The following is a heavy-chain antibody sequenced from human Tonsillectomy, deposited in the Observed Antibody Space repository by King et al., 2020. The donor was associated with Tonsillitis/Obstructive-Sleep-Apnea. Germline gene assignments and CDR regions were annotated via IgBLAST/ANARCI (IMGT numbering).Heavy chain of an antibody. J-gene: IGHJ5*02. V-gene: IGHV1-46*01. CDR2: INPSGGST. D-gene: IGHD2-2*01. Sequence: VQLVQSGAEVKKPGASVKVSCKASGYTFTSYYMHWVRQAPGQGLEWMGIINPSGGSTSYAQKFQGRVTMTRDTSTSTVYMELSSLRSEDTAVYYCARAGGYCSSTSCHPNGLGFDPWGQGTLVTVSS. CDR3: ARAGGYCSSTSCHPNGLGFDP. CDR1: GYTFTSYY.